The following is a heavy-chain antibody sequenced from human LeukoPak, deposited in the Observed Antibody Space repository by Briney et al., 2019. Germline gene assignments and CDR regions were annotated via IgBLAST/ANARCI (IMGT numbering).Heavy chain of an antibody. D-gene: IGHD2-2*01. CDR1: TSASTFIFSGYS. CDR2: TSETSSHT. J-gene: IGHJ1*01. V-gene: IGHV3-21*04. Sequence: PGESLTLSWAASTSASTFIFSGYSMNWVRQAPGKGLEWVSYTSETSSHTYYADSVKGRFTISRDNSNNTLYLQMNSLRAEETAVYYCAKGLTLGYCGSTSCSEYFQHWGQGTLVTVSS. CDR3: AKGLTLGYCGSTSCSEYFQH.